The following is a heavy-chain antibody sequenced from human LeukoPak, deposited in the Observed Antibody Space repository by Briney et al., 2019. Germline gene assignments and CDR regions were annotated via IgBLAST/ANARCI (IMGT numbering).Heavy chain of an antibody. CDR3: AREGAARNFDY. J-gene: IGHJ4*02. CDR2: IYTSGST. Sequence: PSETLSLTCTVSGGSVSSGTYYWTWIRQLAGKGLEWIGRIYTSGSTNFNPSLKSRVSISLDTSQNQFSLKVSTVTAADTAVYYCAREGAARNFDYWGQGILVTVSS. CDR1: GGSVSSGTYY. V-gene: IGHV4-61*02. D-gene: IGHD6-6*01.